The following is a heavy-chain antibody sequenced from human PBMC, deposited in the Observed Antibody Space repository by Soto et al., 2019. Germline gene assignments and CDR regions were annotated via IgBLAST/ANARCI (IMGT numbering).Heavy chain of an antibody. CDR2: ISSSSSYI. D-gene: IGHD3-3*01. CDR3: VSLKDYDFWSGYYTPGLGAFDI. Sequence: GGSLRLSCAASGFTFSSYSMNWVRQAPGKGLEWVSSISSSSSYIYYADSVKGRFTISRDNAKNSLYLQMNSLRAEDTAAYYCVSLKDYDFWSGYYTPGLGAFDIWGQGTMVTVSS. V-gene: IGHV3-21*01. CDR1: GFTFSSYS. J-gene: IGHJ3*02.